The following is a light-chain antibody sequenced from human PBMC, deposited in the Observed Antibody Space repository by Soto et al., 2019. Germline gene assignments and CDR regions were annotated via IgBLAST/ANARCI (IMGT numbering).Light chain of an antibody. Sequence: EIVLTQSPGTLSLSPGERATLSCRASQSVSSSYLAWYQQKPGQAPRLLIYGASSRATGIPDRFSGSGSGTDFTLTISRLEPEDFAVYYCQQYSSSRPWTFGQGTKV. J-gene: IGKJ1*01. CDR1: QSVSSSY. CDR3: QQYSSSRPWT. V-gene: IGKV3-20*01. CDR2: GAS.